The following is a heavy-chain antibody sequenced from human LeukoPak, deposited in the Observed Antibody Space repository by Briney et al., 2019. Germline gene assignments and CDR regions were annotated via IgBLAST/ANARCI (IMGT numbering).Heavy chain of an antibody. Sequence: GESLKISCKGSGYSFTSYWIGWMRQMPGKGLEWMGIIYPGDSDTRYSPSFQGQVTISADKSISTAHLQWSSLKASDTAMYYCARQTTDYYMDVWGKGTTVTVSS. CDR2: IYPGDSDT. CDR1: GYSFTSYW. J-gene: IGHJ6*03. V-gene: IGHV5-51*01. D-gene: IGHD1-1*01. CDR3: ARQTTDYYMDV.